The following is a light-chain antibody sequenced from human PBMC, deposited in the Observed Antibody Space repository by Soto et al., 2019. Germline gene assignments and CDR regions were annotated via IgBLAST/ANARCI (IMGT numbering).Light chain of an antibody. V-gene: IGLV2-14*01. Sequence: QSALTQPASVSGSPGQSIAISCTGTSSDVGGYNYVSWYQQHPGKAPKLIIHEVSNRPSGLSDRFSGSKSGNTASLTISGLQADDEADYYFSSHTRYNTRVFGTGTKLTVL. CDR3: SSHTRYNTRV. CDR1: SSDVGGYNY. CDR2: EVS. J-gene: IGLJ1*01.